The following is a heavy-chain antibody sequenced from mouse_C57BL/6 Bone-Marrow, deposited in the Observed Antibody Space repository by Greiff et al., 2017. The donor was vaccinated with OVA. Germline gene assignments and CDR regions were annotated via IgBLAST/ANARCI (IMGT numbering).Heavy chain of an antibody. J-gene: IGHJ4*01. CDR3: AQNYYGSYYYAMDY. CDR2: INPNYGTT. D-gene: IGHD1-1*01. Sequence: EVQLQQSGPELVKPGASVKISCKASGYSFTDYNMNWVKQSHGKSLEWIGVINPNYGTTSYNQKFKGKATLTVDQSSSTAYMQLNSLTSEDSAVYYCAQNYYGSYYYAMDYWGQGTSVTVSS. V-gene: IGHV1-39*01. CDR1: GYSFTDYN.